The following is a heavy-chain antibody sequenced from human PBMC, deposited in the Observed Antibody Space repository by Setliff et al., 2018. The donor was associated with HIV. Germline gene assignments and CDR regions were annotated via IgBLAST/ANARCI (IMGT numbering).Heavy chain of an antibody. CDR1: DFTFSSYG. V-gene: IGHV3-30*02. CDR2: IRYDGIIE. D-gene: IGHD5-12*01. J-gene: IGHJ4*02. CDR3: GKDRTDVAATIANY. Sequence: GGSLRLSCAASDFTFSSYGMHWVRQAPGKGLEWVAFIRYDGIIEHYRDSVRGRFTISRDNSKNTVYLQMNSLRAEDTAVYYCGKDRTDVAATIANYWGQGTLVTVSS.